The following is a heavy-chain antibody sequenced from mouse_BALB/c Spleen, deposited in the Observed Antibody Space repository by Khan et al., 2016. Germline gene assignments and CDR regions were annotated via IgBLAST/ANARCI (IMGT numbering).Heavy chain of an antibody. Sequence: EVELVESGGGLVQPGGSLRLSCTTSGFTFTDYYMSWVRQPPGEALEWLGFARNKANGFTAEYSESVKGRFTISRDNSQSILYLQMNTLRAEDSATYYCARDLNDECYWYLDVWGAGTTVTVSS. CDR3: ARDLNDECYWYLDV. CDR2: ARNKANGFTA. CDR1: GFTFTDYY. D-gene: IGHD2-3*01. V-gene: IGHV7-3*02. J-gene: IGHJ1*01.